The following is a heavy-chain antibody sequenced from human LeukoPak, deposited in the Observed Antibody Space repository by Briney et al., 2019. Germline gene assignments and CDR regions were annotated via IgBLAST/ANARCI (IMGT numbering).Heavy chain of an antibody. J-gene: IGHJ4*02. Sequence: SVKVSCKASGGTFSSYAISWVRQAPGQGLEWMGGIIPIFGTANYAQKFQGRVTITADESTSTAYMELSSLRSDDTAVYYCATSTIFGVVIIYYFDYWGQGTLVTVSS. D-gene: IGHD3-3*01. CDR2: IIPIFGTA. V-gene: IGHV1-69*13. CDR1: GGTFSSYA. CDR3: ATSTIFGVVIIYYFDY.